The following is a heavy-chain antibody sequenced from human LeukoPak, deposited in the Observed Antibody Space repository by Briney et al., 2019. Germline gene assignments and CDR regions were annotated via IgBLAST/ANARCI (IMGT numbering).Heavy chain of an antibody. Sequence: ASVKVSCKASGYTFTSYGISWVRQAPGQGLEWMGWISAYNGNTNYAQKLQGRVTMTTDTSTSTAYMELRSLRSDDTAVYYCARDRFFVVAMISYRLFDYWGQGTLVTVSS. D-gene: IGHD5-12*01. CDR3: ARDRFFVVAMISYRLFDY. CDR2: ISAYNGNT. CDR1: GYTFTSYG. J-gene: IGHJ4*02. V-gene: IGHV1-18*01.